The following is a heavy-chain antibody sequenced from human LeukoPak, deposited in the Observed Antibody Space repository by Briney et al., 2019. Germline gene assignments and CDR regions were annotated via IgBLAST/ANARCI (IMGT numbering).Heavy chain of an antibody. CDR2: ISGSGGST. D-gene: IGHD3-22*01. Sequence: GGSVRLSCAASGFTFSSYAMSWVRQAPGKGLQWVSAISGSGGSTDYADSVKGRFTISRDNAKNSLYLQMNSLRAEDTAVYYCARDRRNYYDSSGYHNAEFFQHWGQGTLVTVSS. J-gene: IGHJ1*01. V-gene: IGHV3-23*01. CDR3: ARDRRNYYDSSGYHNAEFFQH. CDR1: GFTFSSYA.